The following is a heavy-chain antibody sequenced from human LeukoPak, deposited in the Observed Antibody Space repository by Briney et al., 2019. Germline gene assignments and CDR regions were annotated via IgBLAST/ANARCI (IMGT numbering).Heavy chain of an antibody. Sequence: GESLRLSCAASGFTFSSYAMHWVRQAPGKGLEWVAVISYDGSNKYYADSVKGRFTISRDNSKNTLYLQMNSLRAEDTAVYYCARDPPTTVTTPGYYYYYMDVWGKGTTVTVSS. CDR1: GFTFSSYA. CDR3: ARDPPTTVTTPGYYYYYMDV. V-gene: IGHV3-30*04. D-gene: IGHD4-17*01. CDR2: ISYDGSNK. J-gene: IGHJ6*03.